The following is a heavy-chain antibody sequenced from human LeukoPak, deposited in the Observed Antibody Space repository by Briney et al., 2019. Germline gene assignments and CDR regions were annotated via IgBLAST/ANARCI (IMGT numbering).Heavy chain of an antibody. D-gene: IGHD3-22*01. J-gene: IGHJ3*02. Sequence: SQTLSLICTVSGGYISSGSYYWSWIRQPAGKGLEWIGRIYTSGSTNYNPSLKSRVTISVDTSKNQFSLKLSSVTAADTAVYYCARYYDSSGYYYPIHDAFDIWGQGTMVTVSS. CDR1: GGYISSGSYY. CDR3: ARYYDSSGYYYPIHDAFDI. V-gene: IGHV4-61*02. CDR2: IYTSGST.